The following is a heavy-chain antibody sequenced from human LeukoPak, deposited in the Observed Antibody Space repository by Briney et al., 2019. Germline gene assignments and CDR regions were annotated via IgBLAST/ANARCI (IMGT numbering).Heavy chain of an antibody. CDR3: ARRGRYSSSWYSENWFDT. CDR2: IYPGDSDT. Sequence: GESLKISCKGSGYRFASYWIGWVRQMPGKGLEWMGIIYPGDSDTRYSPPFQGQVTISADKSISTAYLQWSSLKASDSAMYYCARRGRYSSSWYSENWFDTWGQGTLVTVSS. J-gene: IGHJ5*02. V-gene: IGHV5-51*01. CDR1: GYRFASYW. D-gene: IGHD6-13*01.